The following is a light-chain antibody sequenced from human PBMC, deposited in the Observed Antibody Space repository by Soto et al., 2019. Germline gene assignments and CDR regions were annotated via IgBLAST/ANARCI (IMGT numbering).Light chain of an antibody. V-gene: IGLV2-18*02. Sequence: QSVLTQPPSVSGSPGQSVAISCTGTSSDVGSYNCVSWYQQPPGAAPKLMIYEVSNRPSGVPDRFSGSKSGNTASLTISGLQAEDEADYYCNSYTGSSTYVFGTGTKVTV. J-gene: IGLJ1*01. CDR3: NSYTGSSTYV. CDR1: SSDVGSYNC. CDR2: EVS.